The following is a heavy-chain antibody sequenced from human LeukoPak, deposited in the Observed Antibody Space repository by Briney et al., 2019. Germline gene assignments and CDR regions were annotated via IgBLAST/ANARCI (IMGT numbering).Heavy chain of an antibody. Sequence: SETLSLTCTVSGGSISSYYWSWIPPRPGKGLEWIGNTYYSGSTNYNTSLKSRVTISVDTSKNQFSLKLSSVTDADTAVYYCARNRRSRRAVAGTCFDYWGQGTLVTVSS. J-gene: IGHJ4*02. CDR1: GGSISSYY. V-gene: IGHV4-59*01. CDR3: ARNRRSRRAVAGTCFDY. CDR2: TYYSGST. D-gene: IGHD6-19*01.